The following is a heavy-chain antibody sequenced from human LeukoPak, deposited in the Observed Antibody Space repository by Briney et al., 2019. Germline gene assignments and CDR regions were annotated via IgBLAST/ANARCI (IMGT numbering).Heavy chain of an antibody. CDR2: ISGSNSYI. CDR3: ANRRWLVSSFDY. J-gene: IGHJ4*02. Sequence: PGGSLRLSCAASGFTFNSYSMNWVRQAPGKGLEWVSSISGSNSYIYYADSMKGRFTISRDNAKNSLYLQMNSLRAEDTAVYYCANRRWLVSSFDYWGQGTLVTVSS. D-gene: IGHD6-19*01. CDR1: GFTFNSYS. V-gene: IGHV3-21*04.